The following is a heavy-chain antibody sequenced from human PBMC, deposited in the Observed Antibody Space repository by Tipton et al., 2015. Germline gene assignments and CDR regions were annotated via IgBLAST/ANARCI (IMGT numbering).Heavy chain of an antibody. CDR2: ISITGGT. CDR3: VKDGYYYDNSGYSPLDY. J-gene: IGHJ4*02. V-gene: IGHV3-64D*08. Sequence: SLRLSCAASGFTFSNFIMAWVRQTPGKGLEWVSSISITGGTFYADYVKGRFTISRDNSKNTLYLQMSSLRAEDTAVYYCVKDGYYYDNSGYSPLDYWGQGTLVTVSS. D-gene: IGHD3-22*01. CDR1: GFTFSNFI.